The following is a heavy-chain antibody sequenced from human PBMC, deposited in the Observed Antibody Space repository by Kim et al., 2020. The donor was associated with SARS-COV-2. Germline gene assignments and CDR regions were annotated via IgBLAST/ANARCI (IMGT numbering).Heavy chain of an antibody. Sequence: SETLSLTCTVSGGSISSYYWSWIRQPPGKGLEWIGYIYYSGSTNYNPSLKSRVTISVDTSKNQFSLKLSSVTAADTAVYYCARERDDYGDYGVDLWGRGTLVTVSS. V-gene: IGHV4-59*13. D-gene: IGHD4-17*01. CDR1: GGSISSYY. CDR3: ARERDDYGDYGVDL. J-gene: IGHJ2*01. CDR2: IYYSGST.